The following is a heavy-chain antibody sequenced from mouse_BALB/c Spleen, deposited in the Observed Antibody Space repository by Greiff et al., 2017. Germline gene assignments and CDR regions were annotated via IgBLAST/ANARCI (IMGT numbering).Heavy chain of an antibody. CDR2: IDPANGNT. CDR1: GFNIKDTY. V-gene: IGHV14-3*02. CDR3: ARLRGDAMDY. D-gene: IGHD1-1*01. J-gene: IGHJ4*01. Sequence: EVKLQESGAELVKPGASVKLSCTASGFNIKDTYMHWVKQRPEQGLEWIGRIDPANGNTKYDPKFQGKATITADTSSNTAYLQLSSLTSEDTAVYYCARLRGDAMDYWGQGTSVTVSS.